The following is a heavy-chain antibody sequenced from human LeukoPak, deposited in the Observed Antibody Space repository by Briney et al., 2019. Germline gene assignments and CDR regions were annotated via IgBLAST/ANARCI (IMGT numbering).Heavy chain of an antibody. CDR2: MNPNSGNT. Sequence: ASVKVSCKASGYTFTSYDINWVRQATGQGLEWMGWMNPNSGNTGYAQKFQGRVTMTRNTSISTAYMELSSLRSEDTAVYYCARRLWVRRYYSSTSCSTFDPWGQGTLVTVSS. CDR3: ARRLWVRRYYSSTSCSTFDP. J-gene: IGHJ5*02. D-gene: IGHD2-2*01. V-gene: IGHV1-8*01. CDR1: GYTFTSYD.